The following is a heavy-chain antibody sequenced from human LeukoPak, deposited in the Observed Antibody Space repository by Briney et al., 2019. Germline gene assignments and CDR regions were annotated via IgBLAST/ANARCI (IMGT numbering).Heavy chain of an antibody. CDR3: AKARVYCSSTSCRRNGMDV. Sequence: PGGSLRLSCAAPGFTFSSYAMSWVRQAPGKGLEWVSAISGSGGSTYYADSVEGRFTISRDNSKNTLYLQMNSLRAEDTAAYYCAKARVYCSSTSCRRNGMDVWGKGTTVTVSS. V-gene: IGHV3-23*01. D-gene: IGHD2-2*01. CDR1: GFTFSSYA. CDR2: ISGSGGST. J-gene: IGHJ6*04.